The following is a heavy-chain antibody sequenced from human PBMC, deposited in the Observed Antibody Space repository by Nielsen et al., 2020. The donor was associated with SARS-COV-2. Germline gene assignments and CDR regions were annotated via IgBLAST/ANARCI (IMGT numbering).Heavy chain of an antibody. V-gene: IGHV1-69*13. CDR3: ARVENHSYRWFDP. J-gene: IGHJ5*02. Sequence: SVKVSCKASGGTFSSYAISWVRQAPGQGLEWMGGIIPIFGTANYAQKFQGRVTITADESTSTAYMELSSLRSEDTAVYYCARVENHSYRWFDPWGQGTLVTVSS. CDR2: IIPIFGTA. CDR1: GGTFSSYA. D-gene: IGHD5-18*01.